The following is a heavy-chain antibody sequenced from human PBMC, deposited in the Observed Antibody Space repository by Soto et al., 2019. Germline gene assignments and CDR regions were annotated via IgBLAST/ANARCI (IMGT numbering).Heavy chain of an antibody. CDR3: ARVDIVVVPAAEDYYYYYYMDV. CDR1: GFTVSSNY. V-gene: IGHV3-66*01. CDR2: IYSGGST. D-gene: IGHD2-2*01. Sequence: PGGSLRLSCAASGFTVSSNYMSWVRQAPGKGLEWVSVIYSGGSTYYADSVKGRFTISRDNSKNTLYLQMNSLRAEDTAVYYCARVDIVVVPAAEDYYYYYYMDVWGKGTTVTVSS. J-gene: IGHJ6*03.